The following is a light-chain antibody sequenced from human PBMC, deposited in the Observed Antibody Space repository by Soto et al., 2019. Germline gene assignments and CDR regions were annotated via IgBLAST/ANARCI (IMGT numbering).Light chain of an antibody. CDR3: MQGTHWPP. V-gene: IGKV2-30*01. J-gene: IGKJ2*01. CDR2: KVF. CDR1: QSLVYSDGNTY. Sequence: DVVMTQSPLSLPVTLGQPASISCRSRQSLVYSDGNTYLNSFQQRPGQSPRRLIYKVFNRDSGVPDRFSGSGSGTDFTLKISRVEAEAVGAYYCMQGTHWPPVGQGTKLEIK.